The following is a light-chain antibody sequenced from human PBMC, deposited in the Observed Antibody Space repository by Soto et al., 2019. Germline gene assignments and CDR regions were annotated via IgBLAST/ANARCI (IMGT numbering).Light chain of an antibody. CDR1: QSVSSNS. CDR2: DAS. CDR3: QQYGSSPRT. J-gene: IGKJ1*01. V-gene: IGKV3-20*01. Sequence: EIVLTQSPATLSLSPGERATLSCRAGQSVSSNSLAWYQQKPGQAPRLLIYDASSRAAGISDRFSGSGSGTDFTLTISRLEPEDFAVYYCQQYGSSPRTFGQGTKVDIK.